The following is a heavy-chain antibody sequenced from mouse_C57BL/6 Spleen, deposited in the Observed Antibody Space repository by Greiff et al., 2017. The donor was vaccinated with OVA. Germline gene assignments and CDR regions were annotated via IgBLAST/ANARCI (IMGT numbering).Heavy chain of an antibody. Sequence: DVQLVESGGGLVKPGGSLKLSCAASGFTFSSYAMSWVRQTPEKRLEWVATISDGGSYTYYPDNVKGRFTISRDNAKNNLYLQMSHLKSEDTAMYYCARDRGDYWGQGTSVTVSS. V-gene: IGHV5-4*01. CDR1: GFTFSSYA. CDR3: ARDRGDY. CDR2: ISDGGSYT. D-gene: IGHD3-1*01. J-gene: IGHJ4*01.